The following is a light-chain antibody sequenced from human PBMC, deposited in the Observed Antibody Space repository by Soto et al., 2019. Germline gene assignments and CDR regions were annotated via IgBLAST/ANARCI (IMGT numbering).Light chain of an antibody. CDR2: AAS. V-gene: IGKV1D-12*01. Sequence: DIQMTQSPSSVSASVGDRVTISCQASQGISRSLAWYQQKPGKAPKFLIYAASSLQSGVPSRFSGSGFGTDFTLTISSLQPEDSAIYYCQQADTFPITFGRGTRLEIK. J-gene: IGKJ5*01. CDR1: QGISRS. CDR3: QQADTFPIT.